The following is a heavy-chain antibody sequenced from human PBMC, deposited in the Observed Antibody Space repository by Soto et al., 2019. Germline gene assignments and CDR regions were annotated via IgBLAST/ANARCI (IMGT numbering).Heavy chain of an antibody. D-gene: IGHD2-2*01. J-gene: IGHJ3*02. Sequence: GSLRLSCAASGFTFSSYAMSWVRQAPGKGLEWVSAISGSGGSTYYADSVKGRFTISRDNSKNTLYLQMNSLRAEDTAVYYCSKDVDPSWDIVVVPAARNAFDIWGQGTMVTVSS. CDR2: ISGSGGST. V-gene: IGHV3-23*01. CDR1: GFTFSSYA. CDR3: SKDVDPSWDIVVVPAARNAFDI.